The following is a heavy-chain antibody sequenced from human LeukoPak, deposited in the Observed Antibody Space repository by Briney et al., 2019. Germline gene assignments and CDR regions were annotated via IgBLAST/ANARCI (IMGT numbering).Heavy chain of an antibody. Sequence: PGGSLRLSCAASGFTFDTYSMNWVRQAPGKGLEWVSSISSSSSYIYYADSVKGRFTISRDNAKNSLYLLMNSLGAEDTAVYYCAKDWQWLVFPLDYWGQGTLVTVSS. CDR3: AKDWQWLVFPLDY. J-gene: IGHJ4*02. CDR2: ISSSSSYI. CDR1: GFTFDTYS. V-gene: IGHV3-21*01. D-gene: IGHD6-19*01.